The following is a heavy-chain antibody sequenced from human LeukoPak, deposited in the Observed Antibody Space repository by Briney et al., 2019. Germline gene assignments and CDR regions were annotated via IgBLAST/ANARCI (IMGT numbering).Heavy chain of an antibody. CDR3: ASPHDYGDPQETFDI. CDR1: GGSISSSSYY. D-gene: IGHD4-17*01. J-gene: IGHJ3*02. CDR2: IYHSGST. V-gene: IGHV4-39*07. Sequence: PSETLSLTCTVSGGSISSSSYYWGWIRQPPGKGLEWIGSIYHSGSTYYNPSLKSRVTISVDTSKNQFSLNLSSVTAADTAVYYCASPHDYGDPQETFDIWGQGTMVTASS.